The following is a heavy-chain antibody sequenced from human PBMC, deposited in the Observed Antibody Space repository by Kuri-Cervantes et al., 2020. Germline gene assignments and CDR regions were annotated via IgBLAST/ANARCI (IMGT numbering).Heavy chain of an antibody. D-gene: IGHD6-19*01. CDR3: ARDGRSGGWYVGDGWFDP. CDR2: TSDTLTYI. J-gene: IGHJ5*02. Sequence: AFTSDTLTYIYYADSVRGRLTVSRDNAKNMLYLQMCSLRAEDTAIYYCARDGRSGGWYVGDGWFDPWGQGTLVTVSS. V-gene: IGHV3-21*06.